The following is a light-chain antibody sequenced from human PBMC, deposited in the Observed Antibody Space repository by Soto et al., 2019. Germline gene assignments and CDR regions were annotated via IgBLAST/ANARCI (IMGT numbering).Light chain of an antibody. V-gene: IGKV3-20*01. CDR1: QSVSSSY. CDR3: QQYGSSPPIT. CDR2: GAS. Sequence: EFVLTQSPGTLYLSPGERATLSCRASQSVSSSYLAWYQQKPGQAPRLLIYGASSRATGIPDRFSGSGSGTDFTLTISILEPEDFAVYYCQQYGSSPPITFGQGTRLEIK. J-gene: IGKJ5*01.